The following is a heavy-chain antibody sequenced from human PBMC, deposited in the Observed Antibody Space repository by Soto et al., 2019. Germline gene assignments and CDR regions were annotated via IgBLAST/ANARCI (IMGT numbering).Heavy chain of an antibody. CDR3: AAPEAGQGSYYYYGMDV. D-gene: IGHD6-19*01. CDR1: GFTFTSST. J-gene: IGHJ6*02. Sequence: EATVNVSCKASGFTFTSSTVQWVRQARGQRLEWIGWIVVGGGNTNYAQKSQERVTITRGXXXSXXXMXLXXTRXDGTAVYNCAAPEAGQGSYYYYGMDVWGQGTTVT. CDR2: IVVGGGNT. V-gene: IGHV1-58*01.